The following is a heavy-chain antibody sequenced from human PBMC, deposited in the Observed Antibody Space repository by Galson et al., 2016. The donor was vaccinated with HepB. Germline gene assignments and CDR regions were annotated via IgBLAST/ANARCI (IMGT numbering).Heavy chain of an antibody. CDR3: ARDVVIVTTKGRNWFDP. Sequence: ETLSLTCIVSGGSINSTSDYWAWIRQPPGKGLEWIGNIYYRGNTYYNPSLKNRVSISVDTSKNRFSLKLNSVTAADTAVYFCARDVVIVTTKGRNWFDPWGQGTLVTVSS. J-gene: IGHJ5*02. D-gene: IGHD3-22*01. CDR2: IYYRGNT. V-gene: IGHV4-39*07. CDR1: GGSINSTSDY.